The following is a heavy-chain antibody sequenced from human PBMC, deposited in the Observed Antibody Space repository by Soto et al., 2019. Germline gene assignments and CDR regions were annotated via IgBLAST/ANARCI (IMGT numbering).Heavy chain of an antibody. V-gene: IGHV5-51*01. Sequence: GESLKISCKGSGFSFTTYWIAWVRQMPWKGLEWMGIIYPGDSKTTCSPSFQGQVTISADKSISTAYLQWSSLKASDTAMYYCARDLDYGGSSEASDVWAQGTMVTVSS. CDR3: ARDLDYGGSSEASDV. D-gene: IGHD2-15*01. CDR2: IYPGDSKT. J-gene: IGHJ3*01. CDR1: GFSFTTYW.